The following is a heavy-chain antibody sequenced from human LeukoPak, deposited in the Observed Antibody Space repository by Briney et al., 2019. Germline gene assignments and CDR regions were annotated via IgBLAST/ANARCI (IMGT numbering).Heavy chain of an antibody. CDR1: GGSISSYY. V-gene: IGHV4-4*07. Sequence: SETLSLTCTVSGGSISSYYWSWIRQPAGKGLEWIGRIHTSGSTNYNPSLKSRVTMSVDTSKNQFSLKLSSVTAADTAVYYCARVRGYCSGGSCAYYFDYWGQGTLVTVSS. CDR2: IHTSGST. D-gene: IGHD2-15*01. J-gene: IGHJ4*02. CDR3: ARVRGYCSGGSCAYYFDY.